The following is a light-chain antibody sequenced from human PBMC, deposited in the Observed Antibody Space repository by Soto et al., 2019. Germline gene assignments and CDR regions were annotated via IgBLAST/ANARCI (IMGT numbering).Light chain of an antibody. CDR3: QQYYSTLWT. J-gene: IGKJ1*01. V-gene: IGKV4-1*01. CDR2: WAS. Sequence: DIVLPPYPDSLAVSRGETPTIHCESGQSVLYSSNNKNDLAWYQQKPGQPPKLLIYWASTRESGVPVRFSGSGSGTDFTLTISSLQAEDVAVYYCQQYYSTLWTFGQGTKVDIK. CDR1: QSVLYSSNNKND.